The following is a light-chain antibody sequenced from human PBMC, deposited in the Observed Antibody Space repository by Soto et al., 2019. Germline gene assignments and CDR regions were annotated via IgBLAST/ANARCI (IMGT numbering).Light chain of an antibody. CDR1: QSLSSRD. Sequence: EIVLTQSPGILSLSPGERATLSCRASQSLSSRDLTWDYSAWYPQKPGQAPRALLYGASHRATGIPDRFSGSGSGADFTLTITRLKPEDFAMYYFHQDQYWPWTFGQGNKVEV. CDR3: HQDQYWPWT. V-gene: IGKV3-20*01. CDR2: GAS. J-gene: IGKJ1*01.